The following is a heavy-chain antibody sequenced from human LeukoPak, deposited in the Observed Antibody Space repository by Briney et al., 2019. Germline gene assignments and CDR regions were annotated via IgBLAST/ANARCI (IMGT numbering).Heavy chain of an antibody. CDR2: IYYTGSS. D-gene: IGHD3-22*01. V-gene: IGHV4-59*11. CDR3: ARHGYYYDSSGYHYYFDY. CDR1: GGSITGHY. J-gene: IGHJ4*02. Sequence: SSETLSLTCTVSGGSITGHYWSWVLQPPGKGLEWIGFIYYTGSSGYDPSLKSRVTMTVDTSKNQFSLKLSSVTAADTAVYYCARHGYYYDSSGYHYYFDYWGQGTLVTVSS.